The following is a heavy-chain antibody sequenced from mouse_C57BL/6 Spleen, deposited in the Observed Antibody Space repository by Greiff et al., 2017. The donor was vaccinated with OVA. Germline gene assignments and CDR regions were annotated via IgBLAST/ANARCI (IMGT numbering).Heavy chain of an antibody. Sequence: VQLQQSGAELVKPGASVKISCKASGYAFSSYWMNWVKQRPGKGLEWIGQIYPGDGDTNSNGKFKGKATLTADKSSSTAYMQLSSLTSDDSAVYVCERRSGMDDALDYWGKGTSVTVSA. CDR1: GYAFSSYW. V-gene: IGHV1-80*01. CDR3: ERRSGMDDALDY. D-gene: IGHD1-3*01. J-gene: IGHJ4*01. CDR2: IYPGDGDT.